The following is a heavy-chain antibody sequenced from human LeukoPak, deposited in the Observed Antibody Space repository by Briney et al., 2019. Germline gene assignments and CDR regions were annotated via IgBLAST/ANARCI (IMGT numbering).Heavy chain of an antibody. V-gene: IGHV4-59*12. Sequence: SETLSLTCTVSGGSISSYYWSWIRQPPGKGLEWIRYIYYSGSTNYNPSLKSRVTISVDTSKNQFSLKPSSVTAADTAVYYCARGAGVLRYFDWLLSPYYFDYWGQGTLVTVSS. CDR3: ARGAGVLRYFDWLLSPYYFDY. J-gene: IGHJ4*02. CDR2: IYYSGST. CDR1: GGSISSYY. D-gene: IGHD3-9*01.